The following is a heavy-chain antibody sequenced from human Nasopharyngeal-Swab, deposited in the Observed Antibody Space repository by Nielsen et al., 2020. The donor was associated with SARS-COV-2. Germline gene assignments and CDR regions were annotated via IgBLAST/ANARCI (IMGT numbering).Heavy chain of an antibody. CDR2: ISSSGSTI. CDR3: ARDPQYNWNDGVFDY. Sequence: GESLKISCAASGFTFSDYYMSWIRQAPGKGLEWVSYISSSGSTIYYADSVKGRFTISRDNAKNSLYLQMNSLRAEDTAVYYCARDPQYNWNDGVFDYWDQGTLVTVSS. V-gene: IGHV3-11*04. J-gene: IGHJ4*02. D-gene: IGHD1-1*01. CDR1: GFTFSDYY.